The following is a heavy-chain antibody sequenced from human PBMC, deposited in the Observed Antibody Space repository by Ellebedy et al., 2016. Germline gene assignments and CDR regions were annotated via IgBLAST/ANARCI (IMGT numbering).Heavy chain of an antibody. D-gene: IGHD1-7*01. J-gene: IGHJ5*02. CDR1: GYSFINYD. V-gene: IGHV1-18*01. CDR3: ARDSRYGLGTSEAFYDP. Sequence: ASVKVSXXSSGYSFINYDISWVRQAPGQGLEWLGGSNNRNYAQKFQGRVTMNTDTSTSTAYMELRSLRLDDTAVYYCARDSRYGLGTSEAFYDPWGQGTLVTVSS. CDR2: SNNR.